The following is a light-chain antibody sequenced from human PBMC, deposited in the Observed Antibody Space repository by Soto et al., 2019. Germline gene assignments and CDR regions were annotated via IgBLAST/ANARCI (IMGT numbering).Light chain of an antibody. CDR3: QQYDNLPYT. CDR2: DAS. Sequence: DFHMTQSPSSLSASVGDRVTITCQASQDISNYLNWYQQKPGKAPKLLIYDASNLETGVPSRFSGSGSGTDFTFTISSLQPEDIATYYCQQYDNLPYTFGQGTKLEIK. CDR1: QDISNY. V-gene: IGKV1-33*01. J-gene: IGKJ2*01.